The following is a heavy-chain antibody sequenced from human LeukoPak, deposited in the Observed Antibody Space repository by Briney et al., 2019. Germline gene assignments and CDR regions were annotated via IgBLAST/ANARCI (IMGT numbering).Heavy chain of an antibody. CDR1: GVSISGGHYY. CDR2: IYHSGST. V-gene: IGHV4-31*03. CDR3: ARDYVGSAWPEYFQG. Sequence: PSETLSLTCTVSGVSISGGHYYCSWIRQHPGKGLEWIGYIYHSGSTYYNPSLKSRVSISIDTSKNHFSLKLSSVTAADTAVYYCARDYVGSAWPEYFQGWGQGSLVTVSS. D-gene: IGHD6-25*01. J-gene: IGHJ1*01.